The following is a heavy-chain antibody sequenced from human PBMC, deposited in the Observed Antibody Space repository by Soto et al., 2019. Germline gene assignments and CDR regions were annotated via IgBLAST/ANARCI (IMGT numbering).Heavy chain of an antibody. CDR2: INPTGGST. CDR1: GYTFTSYY. V-gene: IGHV1-46*03. CDR3: VRRSSDWFDP. Sequence: ASVKVSCKASGYTFTSYYIHWVRQAPGQGLEWMAVINPTGGSTTYAQSLQGRVTMTRDTSTGTLYMELSSLRLEDTAIYYCVRRSSDWFDPWGQGTLVTVSS. D-gene: IGHD6-13*01. J-gene: IGHJ5*02.